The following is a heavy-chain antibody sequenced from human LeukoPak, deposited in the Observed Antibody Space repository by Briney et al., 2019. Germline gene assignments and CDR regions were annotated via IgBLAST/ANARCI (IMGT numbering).Heavy chain of an antibody. J-gene: IGHJ5*02. CDR2: INHSGRT. D-gene: IGHD2-2*01. Sequence: PSETLSLTCAVYGGSFSGYYWSWIRQPPGKGLEWIGEINHSGRTNYNPSLKSRVTISVDTSKNQFSLELSSVTAADTAVYYCATEACSTTSCYPWFDPWGQGTLVTVSS. CDR1: GGSFSGYY. V-gene: IGHV4-34*01. CDR3: ATEACSTTSCYPWFDP.